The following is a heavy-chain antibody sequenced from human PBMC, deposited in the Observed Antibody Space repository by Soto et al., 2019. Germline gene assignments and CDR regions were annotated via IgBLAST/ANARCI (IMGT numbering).Heavy chain of an antibody. CDR1: GGSISSYY. D-gene: IGHD3-22*01. J-gene: IGHJ4*02. Sequence: SETLSLTCTVSGGSISSYYWSWIRQSPGKGLEWIGYIYYSGSTNYNPSLKSRVTISVDTSKNQFSLKLSSVTAADTAVYYCARSPLYYYDRSGYYVLGYFDYWGQGTLVTVSS. CDR2: IYYSGST. V-gene: IGHV4-59*13. CDR3: ARSPLYYYDRSGYYVLGYFDY.